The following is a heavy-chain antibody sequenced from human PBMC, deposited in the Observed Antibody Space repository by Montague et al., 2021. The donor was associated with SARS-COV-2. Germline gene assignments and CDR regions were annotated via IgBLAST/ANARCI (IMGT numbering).Heavy chain of an antibody. V-gene: IGHV3-7*01. CDR1: GFTFSTYW. J-gene: IGHJ4*02. Sequence: SLRLSCAASGFTFSTYWMNLVRQAPGKGLEWVANVNEDGSEEYFVDSVKGRFTISRDNAKNSLFLQMNSLRAEDTAVYYCAREFDCWGQGTLVTVSS. CDR2: VNEDGSEE. CDR3: AREFDC.